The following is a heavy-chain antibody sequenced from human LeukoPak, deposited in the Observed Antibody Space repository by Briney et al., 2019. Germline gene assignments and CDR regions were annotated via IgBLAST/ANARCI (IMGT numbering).Heavy chain of an antibody. CDR2: INPNSGGT. Sequence: ASVKVSCKASGYTFTGYYMHWVRQAPGQGLEWMGWINPNSGGTNYAQKFQGRVTMTRDTSISTAYMELSRLRSDDTAVYYCATPPTVYYYYGMDVWGQGTTVTVSS. V-gene: IGHV1-2*02. CDR1: GYTFTGYY. D-gene: IGHD4-17*01. CDR3: ATPPTVYYYYGMDV. J-gene: IGHJ6*02.